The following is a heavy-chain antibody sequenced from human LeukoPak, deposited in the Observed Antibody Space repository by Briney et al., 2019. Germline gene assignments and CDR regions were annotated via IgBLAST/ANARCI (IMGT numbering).Heavy chain of an antibody. J-gene: IGHJ4*02. Sequence: SETLSLTCTVSGYSISSGYYWGWIRQPPGKGLEWIGSIYHSGSTYYNPSLKSRVTISVDTSKNQFSLKLSSVTAADTAVYYCARARPEGASGGSFDYWGQGTLATVSS. CDR3: ARARPEGASGGSFDY. CDR1: GYSISSGYY. V-gene: IGHV4-38-2*02. CDR2: IYHSGST. D-gene: IGHD2-15*01.